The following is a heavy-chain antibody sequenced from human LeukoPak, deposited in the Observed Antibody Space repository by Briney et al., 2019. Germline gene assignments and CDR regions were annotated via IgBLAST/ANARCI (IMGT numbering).Heavy chain of an antibody. CDR2: IYYSGST. Sequence: SSETLSLTCTVSGGSISSYYWSWIRQPPGKGLEWIGYIYYSGSTNYNPSLKSRVTISVDTSKNQFSLKLSSVTAADTAVYYCARNLDGDYDYWGQGTLVTVSS. CDR3: ARNLDGDYDY. D-gene: IGHD4-17*01. J-gene: IGHJ4*02. CDR1: GGSISSYY. V-gene: IGHV4-59*08.